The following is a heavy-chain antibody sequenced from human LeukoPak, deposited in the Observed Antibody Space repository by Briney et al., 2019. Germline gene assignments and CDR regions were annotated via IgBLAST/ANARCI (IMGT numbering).Heavy chain of an antibody. CDR2: IYYSGST. D-gene: IGHD3-10*01. Sequence: PSETLSLTCTVSGASISSYYWSWIRQPPGKGLEWIGNIYYSGSTNYNPSLKSRVTMSIDTSKNQFSLNLTSVIAADTAVYYCARGPDYGSGSIYPDYWGQGTLVTVSS. CDR3: ARGPDYGSGSIYPDY. CDR1: GASISSYY. J-gene: IGHJ4*02. V-gene: IGHV4-59*01.